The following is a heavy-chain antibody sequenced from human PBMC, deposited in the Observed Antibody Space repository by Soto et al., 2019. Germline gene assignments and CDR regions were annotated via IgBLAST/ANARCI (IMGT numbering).Heavy chain of an antibody. Sequence: SETLSLTCSVSGGSVRSGNYYWSWIRQPPGKGLEWIGYVYFSGSTNYNPSLKSRASISADMSKNQISLKLTSVTAADTAVYYCARVGPYDSGSYMLRYNWFDPWGQGTLVTVSS. V-gene: IGHV4-61*01. CDR2: VYFSGST. CDR3: ARVGPYDSGSYMLRYNWFDP. J-gene: IGHJ5*02. D-gene: IGHD3-10*01. CDR1: GGSVRSGNYY.